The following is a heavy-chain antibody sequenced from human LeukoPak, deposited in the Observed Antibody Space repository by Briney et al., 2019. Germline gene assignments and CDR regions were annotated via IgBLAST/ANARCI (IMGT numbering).Heavy chain of an antibody. CDR1: GGSFSGYY. D-gene: IGHD1/OR15-1a*01. CDR2: INHSGST. V-gene: IGHV4-34*01. Sequence: SETLSLTCAVYGGSFSGYYWSWIRQPPGKGLEWIGEINHSGSTNYNPSLKSQVTISVDTSKNQFSLKLSSVTAADTAMYYCARGGTRNRHYYYYMDVWGKGTTVTVSS. J-gene: IGHJ6*03. CDR3: ARGGTRNRHYYYYMDV.